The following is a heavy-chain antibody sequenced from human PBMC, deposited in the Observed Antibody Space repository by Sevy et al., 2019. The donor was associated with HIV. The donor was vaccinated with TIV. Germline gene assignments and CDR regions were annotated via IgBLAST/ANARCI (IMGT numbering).Heavy chain of an antibody. CDR2: ITVSSSYI. D-gene: IGHD5-18*01. CDR1: GFTFSTYT. CDR3: ARGGSNYGYVAFDI. V-gene: IGHV3-21*06. J-gene: IGHJ3*02. Sequence: GGSLRLSCAPSGFTFSTYTINWVRQAPGKGLEWVSSITVSSSYINYADSMKGRITISRDNVKNSLFLQMNSLRAEDTAVYYCARGGSNYGYVAFDIWGQGTMVTVSS.